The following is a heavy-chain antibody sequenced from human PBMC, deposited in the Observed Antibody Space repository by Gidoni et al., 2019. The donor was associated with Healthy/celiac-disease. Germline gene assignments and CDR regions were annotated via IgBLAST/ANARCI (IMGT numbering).Heavy chain of an antibody. CDR3: ARREDTAAPLDY. Sequence: QVQPVESGGGVVQPGRSLRLSCAASGSTFSSYGMHWVRQATGKGLEWVAVIWYDGSNKYYADSVKGRFTISRDNSKNTLYLQMNSLGAEDTAVYYCARREDTAAPLDYWGQGTLVTVSS. CDR1: GSTFSSYG. D-gene: IGHD5-18*01. CDR2: IWYDGSNK. V-gene: IGHV3-33*01. J-gene: IGHJ4*02.